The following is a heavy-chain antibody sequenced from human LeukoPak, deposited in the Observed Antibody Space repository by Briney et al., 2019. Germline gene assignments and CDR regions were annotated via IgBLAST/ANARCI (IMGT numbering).Heavy chain of an antibody. D-gene: IGHD3-22*01. CDR2: INTHTGNP. J-gene: IGHJ4*02. Sequence: GASVKVSCKASGYSFSTYALNWVRQAPGQGLEWMGWINTHTGNPAYAQGFTGRFVFSLDTSVSTAYLQISSLKSDDTAVYYCARGGYYYDSSGYQTFDYWGQGTLVTVSS. CDR3: ARGGYYYDSSGYQTFDY. CDR1: GYSFSTYA. V-gene: IGHV7-4-1*02.